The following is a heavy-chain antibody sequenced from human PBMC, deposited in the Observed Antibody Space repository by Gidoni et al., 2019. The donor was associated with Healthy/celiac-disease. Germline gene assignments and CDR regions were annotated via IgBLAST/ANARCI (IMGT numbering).Heavy chain of an antibody. D-gene: IGHD4-17*01. CDR1: GFTFSSYA. V-gene: IGHV3-23*01. CDR3: ASSRSSGDDYGDLFDY. Sequence: EVQLLESGGGLVQPGGSLRLSCAASGFTFSSYAMSWVRQAPGKGVEWVSAISVSGGSTYYADSVKGRFTISRDNSKNTLYLQMNSLRAEDTAVYYCASSRSSGDDYGDLFDYWGQGTLVTVSS. CDR2: ISVSGGST. J-gene: IGHJ4*02.